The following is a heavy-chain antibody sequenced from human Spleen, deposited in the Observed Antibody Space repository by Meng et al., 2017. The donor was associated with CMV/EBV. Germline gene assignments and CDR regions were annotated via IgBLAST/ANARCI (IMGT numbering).Heavy chain of an antibody. V-gene: IGHV4-34*01. CDR3: ATHFDTTGYRSFDI. CDR1: GGSFSGYY. J-gene: IGHJ3*02. Sequence: SETLSLTCAVYGGSFSGYYWSWIRQPPGKGLEWIGEINHSGSTNYNPSLKSRVTRSVDTSKNQFSLRLNSVTAADTAVYYCATHFDTTGYRSFDIWGQGTMVTVSS. D-gene: IGHD3-16*02. CDR2: INHSGST.